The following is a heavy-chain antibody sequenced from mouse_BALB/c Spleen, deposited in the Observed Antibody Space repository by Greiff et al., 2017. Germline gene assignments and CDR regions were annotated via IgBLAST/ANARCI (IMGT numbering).Heavy chain of an antibody. Sequence: VQLKESGPGLVQPSQSLSITCTVSGFSLTSYGVHWVRQSPGKGLEWLGVIWSGGSTDYNAAFISRLSISKDNSKSQVFFKMNSLQANDTAIYYCARKGLRPPYYYAMDYWGQGTSVTVSS. CDR3: ARKGLRPPYYYAMDY. CDR1: GFSLTSYG. D-gene: IGHD2-4*01. CDR2: IWSGGST. J-gene: IGHJ4*01. V-gene: IGHV2-2*02.